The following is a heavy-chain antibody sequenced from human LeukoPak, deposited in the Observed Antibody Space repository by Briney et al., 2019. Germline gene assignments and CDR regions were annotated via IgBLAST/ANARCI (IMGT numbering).Heavy chain of an antibody. CDR1: GVSISSYY. CDR3: ARASITMVRGVPGWFDP. CDR2: IYYSGST. D-gene: IGHD3-10*01. J-gene: IGHJ5*02. Sequence: SGTLSLTCTVSGVSISSYYWSWIRQPPGKGLEWVWYIYYSGSTNYNPSLKSRVTISVDTSKNQFSLKLSSVTAADTAVYYCARASITMVRGVPGWFDPWGQGTLVTVSS. V-gene: IGHV4-59*08.